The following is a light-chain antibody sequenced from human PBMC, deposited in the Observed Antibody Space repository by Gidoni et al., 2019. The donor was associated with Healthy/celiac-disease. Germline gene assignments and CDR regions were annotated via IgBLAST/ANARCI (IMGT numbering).Light chain of an antibody. J-gene: IGKJ3*01. CDR1: QSVSSSY. Sequence: EIVLTQSPGTLSLSPGERATLSFRASQSVSSSYLAWYQQKPGQAPRLLLYGASSRATGIPDRFSGSVSWTDFTLTISRLEPEDFAVYYCQQYGSSPPVFTFGPGTKVDIK. V-gene: IGKV3-20*01. CDR2: GAS. CDR3: QQYGSSPPVFT.